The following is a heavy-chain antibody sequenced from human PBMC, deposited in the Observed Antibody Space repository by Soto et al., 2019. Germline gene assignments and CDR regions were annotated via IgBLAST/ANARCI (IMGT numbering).Heavy chain of an antibody. CDR1: GGSISSSSYY. V-gene: IGHV4-39*01. CDR3: ARQSAHYYYYGMDV. J-gene: IGHJ6*02. CDR2: IYYSGST. Sequence: QLQLQESGPGLVKPSETLSLTCTVSGGSISSSSYYWGWIRQPPGKGLEWIGSIYYSGSTYYNPSLKSRVTISVDTSKNQFSLKLSSVTAADTAVYYCARQSAHYYYYGMDVWGQGTTVTVSS.